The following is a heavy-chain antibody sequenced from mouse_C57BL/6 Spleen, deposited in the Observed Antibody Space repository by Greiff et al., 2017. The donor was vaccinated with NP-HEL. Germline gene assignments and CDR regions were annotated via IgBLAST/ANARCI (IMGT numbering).Heavy chain of an antibody. CDR1: GYTFTSYW. D-gene: IGHD1-1*01. CDR2: IDPSDSYT. J-gene: IGHJ4*01. V-gene: IGHV1-59*01. CDR3: ARTHYYGSSYPYYAMDY. Sequence: QVQLQQPGAELVRPGTSVKLSCKASGYTFTSYWMHWVKQRPGQGLEWIGVIDPSDSYTNYNQKFKGKATLTVDTSSSTAYMQLSSLTSEDSAVYYCARTHYYGSSYPYYAMDYWGQGTSVTVSS.